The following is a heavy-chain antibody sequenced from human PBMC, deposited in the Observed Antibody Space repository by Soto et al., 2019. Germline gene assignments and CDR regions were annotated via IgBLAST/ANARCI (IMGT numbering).Heavy chain of an antibody. CDR2: VYYSGTT. J-gene: IGHJ4*02. D-gene: IGHD6-13*01. Sequence: SETLSLTCTVSGGSIDSGDYYWSWIRQPPGKGLEWIGYVYYSGTTNYNPFLKSRVTLSLDKSKNQFSLKMNSVTAADTAMYYCARHPSSSWYDYWGQGTLVTVSS. CDR1: GGSIDSGDYY. CDR3: ARHPSSSWYDY. V-gene: IGHV4-61*08.